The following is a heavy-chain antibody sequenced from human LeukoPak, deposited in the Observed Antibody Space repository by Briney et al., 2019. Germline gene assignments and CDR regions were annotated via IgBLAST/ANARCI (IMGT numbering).Heavy chain of an antibody. D-gene: IGHD6-19*01. Sequence: GGSLRLSCAASGFTFSNYGMHWVRQGPGKGREWVAVISPDGSGKFYGDAVKGRFTISRDNSMNTVFLQMNSLRGEDTALYYCAKERGAFSAYDYWGQGTLVTVSS. J-gene: IGHJ4*02. CDR2: ISPDGSGK. CDR3: AKERGAFSAYDY. CDR1: GFTFSNYG. V-gene: IGHV3-30*18.